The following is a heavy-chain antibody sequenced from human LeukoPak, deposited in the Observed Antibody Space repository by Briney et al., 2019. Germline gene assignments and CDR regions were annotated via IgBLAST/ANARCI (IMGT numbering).Heavy chain of an antibody. Sequence: PSETLSLTXAVYGGSFSGYYWSWISQPPGKGVEWIGEINHSGSTNYNPSLKSRVTISVDTSKNQFSLKLSSVTAADTAVYYCARVRPLITMVRGVISHWGQGTLVTVSS. J-gene: IGHJ4*02. CDR3: ARVRPLITMVRGVISH. CDR2: INHSGST. V-gene: IGHV4-34*01. CDR1: GGSFSGYY. D-gene: IGHD3-10*01.